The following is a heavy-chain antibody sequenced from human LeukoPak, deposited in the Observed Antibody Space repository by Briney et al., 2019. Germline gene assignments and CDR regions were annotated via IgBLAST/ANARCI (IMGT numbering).Heavy chain of an antibody. CDR1: GFTFSSYS. D-gene: IGHD7-27*01. J-gene: IGHJ4*02. CDR2: ISSSSSTI. V-gene: IGHV3-48*01. CDR3: ARAWGSFDY. Sequence: GGSPRLSCAASGFTFSSYSMNWVRQAPGKGLEWVSYISSSSSTIYYADSVKGRFTISRDNAKNSLYLQMNSLRAEDTAVYYCARAWGSFDYWGQGTLVTVSS.